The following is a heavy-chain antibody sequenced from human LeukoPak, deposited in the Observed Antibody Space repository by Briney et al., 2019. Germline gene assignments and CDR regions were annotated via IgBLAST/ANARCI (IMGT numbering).Heavy chain of an antibody. CDR1: GGSISSGSYY. V-gene: IGHV4-61*02. CDR2: IYTSGST. J-gene: IGHJ4*02. CDR3: ARASWFGESTTDY. Sequence: KPSQTLSLTCTVSGGSISSGSYYWSWIRQPAGKGLEWIGRIYTSGSTNYNPSLKNRVTISVDTSKNQFSLKLSSVTAADTAVYYCARASWFGESTTDYWGQGTLVTVSS. D-gene: IGHD3-10*01.